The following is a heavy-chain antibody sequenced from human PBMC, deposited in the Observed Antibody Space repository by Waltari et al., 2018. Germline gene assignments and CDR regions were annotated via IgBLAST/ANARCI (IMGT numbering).Heavy chain of an antibody. CDR2: IYYSGST. J-gene: IGHJ4*02. CDR1: GCCISSSSYY. Sequence: QLQLQESGPGLVKPSETLSLTCTVSGCCISSSSYYWVWMRQPPGKGLEWIGSIYYSGSTYYNPSLKSRVTISVDTSKNQFSLKLNSVTAADTAVYYCARGPQDSGWFYYFDYWGQGTLVTVSS. D-gene: IGHD6-19*01. CDR3: ARGPQDSGWFYYFDY. V-gene: IGHV4-39*07.